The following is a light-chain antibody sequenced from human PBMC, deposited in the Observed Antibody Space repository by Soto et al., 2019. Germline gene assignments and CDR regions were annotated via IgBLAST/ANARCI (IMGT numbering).Light chain of an antibody. V-gene: IGLV2-8*01. J-gene: IGLJ1*01. Sequence: QSALTQPPSASGSPGQSVTISCTGTSSDVGGYNYVSWYQQHPGKAPKLMIYEVSKRPSKIPDRFSGSKSGNTASLTVSGLQAEDEADYYCCSYAGTATVFGTGTQLTVL. CDR1: SSDVGGYNY. CDR3: CSYAGTATV. CDR2: EVS.